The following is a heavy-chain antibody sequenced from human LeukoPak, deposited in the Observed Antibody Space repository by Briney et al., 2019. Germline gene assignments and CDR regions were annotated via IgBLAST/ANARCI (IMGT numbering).Heavy chain of an antibody. J-gene: IGHJ3*02. CDR2: IYYSGST. D-gene: IGHD6-19*01. V-gene: IGHV4-59*01. CDR3: ARLEAEQWLDAFDI. Sequence: SETLSLTCTVSGGSISSYYWSWIRQPPGKGLEWIGYIYYSGSTNYNPSLKSRVTISVDTSKNQFSLKLSSVTAADTAVYYCARLEAEQWLDAFDIWGQGTMVTVSS. CDR1: GGSISSYY.